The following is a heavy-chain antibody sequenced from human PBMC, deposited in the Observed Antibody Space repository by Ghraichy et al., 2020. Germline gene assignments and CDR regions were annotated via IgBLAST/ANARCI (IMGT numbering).Heavy chain of an antibody. CDR2: ISYDGSNK. CDR3: AKEGLPYWFDY. J-gene: IGHJ4*02. D-gene: IGHD2-8*02. V-gene: IGHV3-30*18. CDR1: GFTFSSYG. Sequence: LSLTCAASGFTFSSYGMHWVRQAPGKGLEWVAVISYDGSNKYYTDSVKGRFTISRDNSKNTLYLQMNSLRAEDTAVYYCAKEGLPYWFDYWGQGTLVTVSS.